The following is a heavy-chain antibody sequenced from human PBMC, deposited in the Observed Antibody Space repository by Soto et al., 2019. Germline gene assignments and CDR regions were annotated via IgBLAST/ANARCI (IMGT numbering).Heavy chain of an antibody. J-gene: IGHJ3*02. CDR1: GFNFNNYA. V-gene: IGHV3-9*01. Sequence: EVELVESGGGLVLPGGSLRLSCEASGFNFNNYAMHWVRQAPGKGLEWVSGISWTGETIVYADFVKGRFTISRDKSKSSLYLEMNSLRPADTALYYCAKDEIGVAGNSALDMWGQGTMVTVSS. CDR2: ISWTGETI. D-gene: IGHD3-22*01. CDR3: AKDEIGVAGNSALDM.